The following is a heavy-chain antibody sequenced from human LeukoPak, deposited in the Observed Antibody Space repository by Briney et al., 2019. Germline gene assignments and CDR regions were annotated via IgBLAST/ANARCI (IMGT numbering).Heavy chain of an antibody. CDR2: ISAYNGNT. CDR1: GYTFTSYG. CDR3: ARDRPRLSSYYYGMDV. Sequence: GASVKVSCKASGYTFTSYGISWVRQAPGQGLEWMGWISAYNGNTNYAQKLQGRVTMTTDTSTSTAYMELRSLRSDGTAVYYCARDRPRLSSYYYGMDVWGQGTTVTVSS. V-gene: IGHV1-18*01. D-gene: IGHD2-15*01. J-gene: IGHJ6*02.